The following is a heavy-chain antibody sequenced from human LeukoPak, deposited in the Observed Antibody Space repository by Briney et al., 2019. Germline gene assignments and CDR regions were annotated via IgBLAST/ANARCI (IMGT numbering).Heavy chain of an antibody. CDR1: GGTFSNYA. V-gene: IGHV1-69*05. D-gene: IGHD1-26*01. Sequence: SVKVSCKASGGTFSNYAISWVRQAPGQGLEWMGGIIPIFGTANYAQKFQGRVTITTDESTSTAYMELSSLRSEDTAVYYCAKALVGASGPRNWFDPWGRGTLVTVSS. CDR3: AKALVGASGPRNWFDP. CDR2: IIPIFGTA. J-gene: IGHJ5*02.